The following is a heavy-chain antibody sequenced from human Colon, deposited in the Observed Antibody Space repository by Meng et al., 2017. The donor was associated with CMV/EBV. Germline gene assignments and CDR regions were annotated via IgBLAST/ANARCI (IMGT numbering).Heavy chain of an antibody. Sequence: GESLKISCAASGFIVSANYMNWVRQVPGKGLEWVSVIYTDGNIKYADSVQGRFTISRDTSKNTVFLQMNSLRAEDTAVYYCARGRSDYDFWSGLSYGMDVWGQGTTVTVSS. CDR1: GFIVSANY. V-gene: IGHV3-53*05. J-gene: IGHJ6*02. CDR2: IYTDGNI. CDR3: ARGRSDYDFWSGLSYGMDV. D-gene: IGHD3-3*01.